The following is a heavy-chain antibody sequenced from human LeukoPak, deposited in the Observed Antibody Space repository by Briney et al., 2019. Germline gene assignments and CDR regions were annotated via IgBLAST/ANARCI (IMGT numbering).Heavy chain of an antibody. D-gene: IGHD3-10*01. CDR2: ISGYNGNT. Sequence: ASVKVSCKASGYRFNSYGITWVRQAPGQGLEWIGWISGYNGNTNYAQMFQDRVTMTTDTSTNTAYMELRSLRSDDTAMFYCTRDHLLRVGDISAFDFWGQGTMVVVSS. J-gene: IGHJ3*01. V-gene: IGHV1-18*01. CDR1: GYRFNSYG. CDR3: TRDHLLRVGDISAFDF.